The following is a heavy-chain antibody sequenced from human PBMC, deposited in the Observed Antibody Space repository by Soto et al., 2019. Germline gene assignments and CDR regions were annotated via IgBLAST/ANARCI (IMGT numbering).Heavy chain of an antibody. CDR1: GFTFSSYS. V-gene: IGHV3-21*01. CDR2: ISSSSSYI. Sequence: GGSLRLSCAASGFTFSSYSMNWVRQAPGKGLEWVSSISSSSSYIYYADSVKGRFTISRDNAKNSLYLQMNGLRAEDTAVYYCARGTRLGYCSSTSCYSDWFDPWGQGTLVTVSS. J-gene: IGHJ5*02. D-gene: IGHD2-2*01. CDR3: ARGTRLGYCSSTSCYSDWFDP.